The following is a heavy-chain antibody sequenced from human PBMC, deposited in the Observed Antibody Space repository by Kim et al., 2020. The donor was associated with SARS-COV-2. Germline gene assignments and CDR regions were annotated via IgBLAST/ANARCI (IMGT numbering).Heavy chain of an antibody. Sequence: VSVKSRITINPDTSKNQFSLQLNSVTPEDTAVYYCARDRFIKQQLDAFDIWGQGTMVTVSS. D-gene: IGHD6-13*01. J-gene: IGHJ3*02. CDR3: ARDRFIKQQLDAFDI. V-gene: IGHV6-1*01.